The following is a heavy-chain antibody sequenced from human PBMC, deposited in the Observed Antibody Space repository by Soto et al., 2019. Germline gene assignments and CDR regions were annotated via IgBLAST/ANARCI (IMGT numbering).Heavy chain of an antibody. V-gene: IGHV3-53*01. CDR1: GFTVSTNY. J-gene: IGHJ6*02. CDR2: FYSGGTT. Sequence: GGSLRLSCAVSGFTVSTNYLSWVRQAPGKGLEWVSVFYSGGTTYYADSVKGRFTISRDNSKNTLYLQMNSLRVEDTAVYYCAREDRRRDGRDYYYYYGMDVWSQGTTVTVSS. CDR3: AREDRRRDGRDYYYYYGMDV.